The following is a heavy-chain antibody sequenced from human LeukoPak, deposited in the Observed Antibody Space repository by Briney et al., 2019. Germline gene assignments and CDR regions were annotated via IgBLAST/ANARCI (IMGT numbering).Heavy chain of an antibody. CDR1: GGSISSGYY. CDR3: ARETPVYGDYVGGFDY. D-gene: IGHD4-17*01. V-gene: IGHV4-38-2*02. Sequence: PSETLSLTCAVSGGSISSGYYWGWIRQPPGKGLEWIGSIYHSGSTYYNPSLKSRVTISVDTSKNQFSLKLSSVTAADTAVYYCARETPVYGDYVGGFDYWGQGTLVTVSS. J-gene: IGHJ4*02. CDR2: IYHSGST.